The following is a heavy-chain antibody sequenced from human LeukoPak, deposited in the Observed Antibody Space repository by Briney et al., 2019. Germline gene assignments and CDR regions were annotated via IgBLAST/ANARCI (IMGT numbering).Heavy chain of an antibody. CDR1: GYTFTSYA. Sequence: ASVKVSCKASGYTFTSYAMNWVRQAPGQGLEWMGWINTNTGNPTYAQGFTGRFVFSLDTSVSTAYLQISSLKAEDTAVYYCARSGGNSLQLGFDPWGQGTLVTVSS. D-gene: IGHD4-23*01. J-gene: IGHJ5*02. V-gene: IGHV7-4-1*02. CDR3: ARSGGNSLQLGFDP. CDR2: INTNTGNP.